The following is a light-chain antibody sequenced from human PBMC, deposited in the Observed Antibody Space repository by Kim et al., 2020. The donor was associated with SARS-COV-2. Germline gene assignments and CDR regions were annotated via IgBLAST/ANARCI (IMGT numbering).Light chain of an antibody. V-gene: IGLV2-23*02. CDR1: TSDVGSYNL. J-gene: IGLJ1*01. Sequence: GQSITFSCNGTTSDVGSYNLVSWYQQHPDKAPKLIIYEVTKRPSGVSYRFSGSKSGNAASLTVSGLQAEDEADYYCCSYAGSRTFVFGSGTKVTVL. CDR3: CSYAGSRTFV. CDR2: EVT.